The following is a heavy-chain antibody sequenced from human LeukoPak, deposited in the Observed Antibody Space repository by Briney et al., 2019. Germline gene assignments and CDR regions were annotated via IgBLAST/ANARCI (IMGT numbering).Heavy chain of an antibody. V-gene: IGHV4-59*08. CDR2: IDYSGSP. Sequence: PGGSLRLSCAASGFTFSSYAMSWIRQPPGKGLEWIGYIDYSGSPNYNPSLKSRVTISVDTSKNQFSLKLSSVTAADTAVYFCARHYPPDYTFDCWGRGTLVTVSS. J-gene: IGHJ4*02. CDR1: GFTFSSYA. CDR3: ARHYPPDYTFDC. D-gene: IGHD4-4*01.